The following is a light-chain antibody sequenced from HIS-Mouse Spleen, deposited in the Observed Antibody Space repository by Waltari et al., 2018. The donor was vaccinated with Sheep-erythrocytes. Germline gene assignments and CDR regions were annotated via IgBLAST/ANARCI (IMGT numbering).Light chain of an antibody. CDR3: CSYAGSYNHV. V-gene: IGLV2-11*01. CDR2: NVS. J-gene: IGLJ1*01. Sequence: QSALTQPRSVSGSPGQSVTISCTGTSSDVGGYNYVSWYQQHPAKAPKLMIYNVSKRPSGVPDGFSGSKSGNTASLTISGLQAEDEADYYCCSYAGSYNHVFATGTKVTVL. CDR1: SSDVGGYNY.